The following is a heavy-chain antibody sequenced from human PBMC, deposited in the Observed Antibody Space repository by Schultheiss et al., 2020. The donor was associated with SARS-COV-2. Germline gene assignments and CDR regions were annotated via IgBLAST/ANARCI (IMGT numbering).Heavy chain of an antibody. Sequence: GGSLRLSCAASGFTFSDYAMSWVRQAPGKGLEWVSAISGSGGSTYYADSVKGRFTISRDNSKNTLYLQMNSLRAEDTAVYYCVKSTSGGSSRLYYFDYWGQGTLVTVSS. V-gene: IGHV3-23*01. CDR3: VKSTSGGSSRLYYFDY. D-gene: IGHD2-15*01. CDR1: GFTFSDYA. CDR2: ISGSGGST. J-gene: IGHJ4*02.